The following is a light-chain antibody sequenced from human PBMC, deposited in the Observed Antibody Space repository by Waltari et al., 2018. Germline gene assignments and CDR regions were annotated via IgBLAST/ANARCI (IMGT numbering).Light chain of an antibody. V-gene: IGLV3-10*01. Sequence: SYELTQPPSVSVSPGQTARITCSGDALPNKYGYWYQQKSGQAPVLVIYEDNKRRSGIPGRFSGSSSGTMVTLTIRGAQVEDEGDYYCYSTDRTGKQRVFGGGTKLTVL. CDR3: YSTDRTGKQRV. J-gene: IGLJ2*01. CDR2: EDN. CDR1: ALPNKY.